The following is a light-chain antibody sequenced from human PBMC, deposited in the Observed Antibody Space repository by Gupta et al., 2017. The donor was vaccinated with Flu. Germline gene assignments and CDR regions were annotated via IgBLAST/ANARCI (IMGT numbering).Light chain of an antibody. CDR1: QSVRSN. Sequence: ATLLVSPGERATPSCRASQSVRSNLAWYQQKPGQAPRLLIYGASTRDTGIPARFSGSGSGTEFTLTISSRQSEDFAVYYCQQYKNWPPLTFGRGTKVEIK. CDR2: GAS. J-gene: IGKJ4*01. CDR3: QQYKNWPPLT. V-gene: IGKV3-15*01.